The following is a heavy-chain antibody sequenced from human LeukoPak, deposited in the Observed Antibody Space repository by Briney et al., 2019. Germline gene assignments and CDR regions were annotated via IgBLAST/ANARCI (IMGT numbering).Heavy chain of an antibody. CDR3: ARMDLYYYDSSGLLNDAFDI. D-gene: IGHD3-22*01. Sequence: ASVKVSCKASGYTFTCYYMHWVRQAPGQGLEWMGWINPNSGGTNYAQKFQGRVTMTRDTSISTAYMELSRLRSDDTAVYYCARMDLYYYDSSGLLNDAFDIWGQGTMVTVSS. CDR2: INPNSGGT. CDR1: GYTFTCYY. J-gene: IGHJ3*02. V-gene: IGHV1-2*02.